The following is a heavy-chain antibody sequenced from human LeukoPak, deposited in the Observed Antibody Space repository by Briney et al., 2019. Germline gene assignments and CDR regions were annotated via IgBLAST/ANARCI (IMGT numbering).Heavy chain of an antibody. CDR3: ARGIGYSSGWTPFDY. D-gene: IGHD6-19*01. CDR1: GYTFTGYY. Sequence: GASVKVSCKASGYTFTGYYMHWVRQAPGQGLEWMGWINPNSGGTNYAQKFQGRVTMTRDTSISTAYMELSRLRSDDTAVYYCARGIGYSSGWTPFDYWGQGTLVTVSS. V-gene: IGHV1-2*02. CDR2: INPNSGGT. J-gene: IGHJ4*02.